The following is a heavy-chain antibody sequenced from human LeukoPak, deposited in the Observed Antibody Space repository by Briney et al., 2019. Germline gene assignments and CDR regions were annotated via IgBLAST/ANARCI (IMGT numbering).Heavy chain of an antibody. D-gene: IGHD6-13*01. Sequence: KTSETLSLTCTVSGGSISSSSYYRGWIRQPPGKGLEWIGSMYYSGATYYNPSLKSRVTISVDTSKNQFSLKLNSVIVADTAVFYCARQRSSRWYNFDYWGQGTLVTVSS. CDR1: GGSISSSSYY. CDR2: MYYSGAT. V-gene: IGHV4-39*01. CDR3: ARQRSSRWYNFDY. J-gene: IGHJ4*02.